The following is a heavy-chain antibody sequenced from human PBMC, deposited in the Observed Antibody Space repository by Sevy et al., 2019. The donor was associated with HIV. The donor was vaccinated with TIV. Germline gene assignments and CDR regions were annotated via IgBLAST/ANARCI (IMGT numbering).Heavy chain of an antibody. J-gene: IGHJ5*02. Sequence: GGSLRLSCAASGFTFSSYAMHWVRQAPGKGLEWVAAISYDGSNKYYADSVKGRFTISRDNSKNTLYLQMNSLRAEDTAVYYCARDLGDTMSSGWFDPWGQGTLVTVSS. CDR2: ISYDGSNK. CDR1: GFTFSSYA. CDR3: ARDLGDTMSSGWFDP. V-gene: IGHV3-30*04. D-gene: IGHD3-10*02.